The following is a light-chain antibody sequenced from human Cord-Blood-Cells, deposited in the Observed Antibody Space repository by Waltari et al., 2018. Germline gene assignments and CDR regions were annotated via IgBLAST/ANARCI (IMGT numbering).Light chain of an antibody. CDR1: QSVSSSY. CDR3: QQYGSSPYT. Sequence: EIVLTQSPGTLSLSPGERATLSCRASQSVSSSYLAWYQQKPGQAPRLLIYGASSRATGIPDRCSGSGSGTDFTLTSSRLEPEDLSVYYCQQYGSSPYTFGQGTKLEIK. V-gene: IGKV3-20*01. J-gene: IGKJ2*01. CDR2: GAS.